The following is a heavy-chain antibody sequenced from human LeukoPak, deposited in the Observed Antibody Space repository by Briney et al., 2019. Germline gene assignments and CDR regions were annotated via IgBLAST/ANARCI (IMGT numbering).Heavy chain of an antibody. CDR2: ISSTTSIT. J-gene: IGHJ4*02. CDR1: GFTFSNYN. D-gene: IGHD3-10*01. CDR3: ARDYGSHGEYFDY. Sequence: PGGSLRLSCAASGFTFSNYNMNWVRQAPGKGLEWVSYISSTTSITYYADSVKGRFTISRDNAKNSLYLQMNSLRDEDTAVYYCARDYGSHGEYFDYWGQGTRVTVSS. V-gene: IGHV3-48*02.